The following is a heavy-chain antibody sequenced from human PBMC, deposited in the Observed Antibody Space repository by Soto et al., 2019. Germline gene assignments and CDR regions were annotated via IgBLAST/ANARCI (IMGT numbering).Heavy chain of an antibody. CDR3: PRAGGLLVDY. D-gene: IGHD1-26*01. Sequence: QVQLVESGGGVVQPGRSLRLSCAASGFMFSSYAMHWVRQAPGKGLEWVAVKTYDGSNKYYADSVKGRFTISRDNSKNTLYLQMNSLRAEDTAVYYGPRAGGLLVDYWGQGTLVTVSS. V-gene: IGHV3-30-3*01. J-gene: IGHJ4*02. CDR2: KTYDGSNK. CDR1: GFMFSSYA.